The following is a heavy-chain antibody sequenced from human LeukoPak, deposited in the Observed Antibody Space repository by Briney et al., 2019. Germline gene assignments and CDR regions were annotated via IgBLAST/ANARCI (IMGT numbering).Heavy chain of an antibody. Sequence: SETLSLTCTVSGGSISSSGYYWGWIRQPPGKGLEWIGSIDYSGLAYYNPSLKSRVTLSVATSKNQFSLKVSSVTAADTAVYYCARYEGGTYLDDCGQGAVVTVSS. CDR1: GGSISSSGYY. J-gene: IGHJ4*02. V-gene: IGHV4-39*01. CDR3: ARYEGGTYLDD. D-gene: IGHD1-26*01. CDR2: IDYSGLA.